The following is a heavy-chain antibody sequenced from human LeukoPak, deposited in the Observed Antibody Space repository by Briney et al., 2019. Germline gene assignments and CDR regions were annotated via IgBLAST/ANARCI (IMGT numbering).Heavy chain of an antibody. D-gene: IGHD3-16*01. V-gene: IGHV4-31*03. Sequence: PSQTLSLTCTVSGGSISSGGYYWSWIRQHPGKGLEWIGYIFYSGSTYYNPSLKSRVTISVDTSKNQFSLKLSSVTAADTAVYYCARAMIKGEYCFDYWGQGTLVTVSS. CDR2: IFYSGST. CDR3: ARAMIKGEYCFDY. CDR1: GGSISSGGYY. J-gene: IGHJ4*02.